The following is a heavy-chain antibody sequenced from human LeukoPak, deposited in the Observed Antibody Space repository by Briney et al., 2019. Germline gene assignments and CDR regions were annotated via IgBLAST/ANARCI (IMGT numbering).Heavy chain of an antibody. Sequence: SETLSLTCTVSGGSISSDYWSWIRQPPGKGLEWIGEIHHSGSTKYNPSLKSRVTISLDTSKNQFSLKLNSMTAADTAVYYCAGHVSAAAGGRWGQGTLVTVSS. V-gene: IGHV4-34*01. CDR3: AGHVSAAAGGR. J-gene: IGHJ4*02. CDR2: IHHSGST. D-gene: IGHD6-13*01. CDR1: GGSISSDY.